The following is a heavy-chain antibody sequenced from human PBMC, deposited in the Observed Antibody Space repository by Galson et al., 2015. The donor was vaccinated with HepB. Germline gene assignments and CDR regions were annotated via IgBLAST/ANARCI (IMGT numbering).Heavy chain of an antibody. Sequence: SVKVSCKASGGTFSSYAISWVRQAPGQGLEWMGGIIPIFGTANYAQKFQGRVTITADESTSTAYMELSSLRSEDTAVYYCARADFRDHITPYYYYMDVWGKGTTVTVSS. CDR3: ARADFRDHITPYYYYMDV. J-gene: IGHJ6*03. CDR2: IIPIFGTA. D-gene: IGHD2-21*01. CDR1: GGTFSSYA. V-gene: IGHV1-69*13.